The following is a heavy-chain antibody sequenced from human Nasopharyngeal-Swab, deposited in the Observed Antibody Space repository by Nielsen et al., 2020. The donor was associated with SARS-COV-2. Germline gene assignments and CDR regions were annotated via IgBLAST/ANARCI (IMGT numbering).Heavy chain of an antibody. CDR1: GYTFRNFA. D-gene: IGHD1-1*01. J-gene: IGHJ6*02. CDR3: AREKTIDNIYYGMDA. CDR2: LYTETGHP. V-gene: IGHV7-4-1*02. Sequence: ASVKVSCKASGYTFRNFAINWVRQAPGQGLEWMGWLYTETGHPTYAQGFTGRYVFSLDTSVSTAYLQINSLKAADTALYFCAREKTIDNIYYGMDAWGQGTTVTVSS.